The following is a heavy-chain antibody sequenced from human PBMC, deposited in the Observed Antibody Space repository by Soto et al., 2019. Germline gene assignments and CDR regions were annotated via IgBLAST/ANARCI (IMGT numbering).Heavy chain of an antibody. J-gene: IGHJ6*02. V-gene: IGHV1-3*01. D-gene: IGHD3-22*01. CDR3: ARRGWLSATTYYYYYYGMDV. CDR2: INAGNGNT. Sequence: QVQLVQSGAEVKKPGASVKVSCKASGYTFTSYAMHWVRQAPGQRLEWMGWINAGNGNTKYSQKFQGRVTITRDTSASTAYMELSRLRSEDTAVYYFARRGWLSATTYYYYYYGMDVWGQGTTVTVSS. CDR1: GYTFTSYA.